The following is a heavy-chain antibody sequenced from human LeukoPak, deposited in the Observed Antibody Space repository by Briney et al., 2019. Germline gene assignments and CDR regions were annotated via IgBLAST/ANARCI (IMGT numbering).Heavy chain of an antibody. V-gene: IGHV1-69*04. D-gene: IGHD2-2*02. CDR1: GGTFSSYT. Sequence: ASVKVSCKASGGTFSSYTISWVRQAPGQGLEWMGRIIPILGIANYTQKFRGRVTITADKSTSTAYMELSSLRSEDTAVYYCARDMVPAAIDVVRFDPWGQGTLVTVSS. CDR3: ARDMVPAAIDVVRFDP. CDR2: IIPILGIA. J-gene: IGHJ5*02.